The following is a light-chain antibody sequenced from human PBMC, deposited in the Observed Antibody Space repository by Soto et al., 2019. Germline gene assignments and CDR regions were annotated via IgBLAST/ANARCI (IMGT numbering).Light chain of an antibody. V-gene: IGKV1-39*01. J-gene: IGKJ5*01. CDR2: TAS. CDR1: QSISSY. Sequence: DITITQSPSSLSASVGDRVTIHCRASQSISSYLNWYQQKPGKAPNLLMYTASNLQSGVPSRFSGSGSGTDFTLTISSLQPEDFATYYCQQSYSTPISFGQGTRLEIK. CDR3: QQSYSTPIS.